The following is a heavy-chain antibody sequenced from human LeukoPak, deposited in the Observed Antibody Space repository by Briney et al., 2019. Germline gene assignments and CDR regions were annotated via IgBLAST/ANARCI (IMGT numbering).Heavy chain of an antibody. CDR3: ANPIVIQVDI. CDR2: ISGSGGST. Sequence: PGGSLRLSCAASGFTFSSYSMNWVRQAPGKGLEWVSAISGSGGSTYYADSVKGRFTISRDNSKNTLYLQMNSLRAEDTAVYYCANPIVIQVDIWGQGTMVTVSS. J-gene: IGHJ3*02. CDR1: GFTFSSYS. V-gene: IGHV3-23*01. D-gene: IGHD1-26*01.